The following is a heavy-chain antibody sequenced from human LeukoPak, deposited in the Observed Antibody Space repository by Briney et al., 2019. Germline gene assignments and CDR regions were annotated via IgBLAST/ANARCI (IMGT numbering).Heavy chain of an antibody. V-gene: IGHV3-7*01. J-gene: IGHJ4*02. CDR3: ARFGYVAAVDV. Sequence: GGSLRLSCAASGFSFSAYWMTWVRLAPGTGLEWVANINPAGSETYYVDPVKGRFSISRDNAKNLVYLQMNSLRAEDTAVYHCARFGYVAAVDVWGQGTLVTVSS. D-gene: IGHD2-15*01. CDR2: INPAGSET. CDR1: GFSFSAYW.